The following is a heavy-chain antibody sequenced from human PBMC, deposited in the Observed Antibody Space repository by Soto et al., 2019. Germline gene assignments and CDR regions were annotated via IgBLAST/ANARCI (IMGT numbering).Heavy chain of an antibody. CDR2: IYPSGTI. J-gene: IGHJ4*02. CDR3: ATYTAYAKYYFDH. D-gene: IGHD5-12*01. Sequence: ASETLSLTCAVSGVSITTSGFSWSWVRQPIGKGLEWIGYIYPSGTIFLSPSLNSRVTISMDTSSNQFSLSLTSVTAADTAIYYCATYTAYAKYYFDHWGRGALVTVSS. CDR1: GVSITTSGFS. V-gene: IGHV4-30-2*01.